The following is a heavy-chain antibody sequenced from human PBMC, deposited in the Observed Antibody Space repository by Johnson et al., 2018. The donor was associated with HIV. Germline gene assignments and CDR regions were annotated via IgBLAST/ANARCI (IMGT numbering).Heavy chain of an antibody. Sequence: NCVRQAPGNGLELVGRIKSKTDGGTTDYTAPVKGRFTISRDDSKNTLYLQMNSLKTEDTAVYFCTTRTWSDAFDIWGRGTMVTVSS. CDR2: IKSKTDGGTT. CDR3: TTRTWSDAFDI. V-gene: IGHV3-15*01. J-gene: IGHJ3*02. D-gene: IGHD1-1*01.